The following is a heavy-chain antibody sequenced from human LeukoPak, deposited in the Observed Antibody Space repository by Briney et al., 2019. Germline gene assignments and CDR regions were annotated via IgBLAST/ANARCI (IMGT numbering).Heavy chain of an antibody. CDR3: ASVELATTNFGY. Sequence: SETLSLTCAVYGGSFSGYYWRWIRQPPGKGLEWIGEVSHSGSTNYNPSLKSRVTISVDTSKNEVSLRLSSVTAADTAVYFCASVELATTNFGYWGQGSLVTVSS. D-gene: IGHD5-24*01. CDR2: VSHSGST. J-gene: IGHJ4*02. CDR1: GGSFSGYY. V-gene: IGHV4-34*01.